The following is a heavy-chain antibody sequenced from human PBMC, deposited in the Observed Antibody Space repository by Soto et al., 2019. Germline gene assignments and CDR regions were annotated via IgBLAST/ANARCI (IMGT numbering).Heavy chain of an antibody. CDR2: ITWNSRVL. CDR1: GLNFDDFA. J-gene: IGHJ4*02. D-gene: IGHD3-3*01. Sequence: PGGSLRLSCVGTGLNFDDFAMHWVRQAPGKGLEWVSGITWNSRVLAYADSVKGRFTISGDNARNSLYLQMDGLRDEDTALYYCAKGRYDFWSPYYFDSWGQGTLVTVSS. CDR3: AKGRYDFWSPYYFDS. V-gene: IGHV3-9*01.